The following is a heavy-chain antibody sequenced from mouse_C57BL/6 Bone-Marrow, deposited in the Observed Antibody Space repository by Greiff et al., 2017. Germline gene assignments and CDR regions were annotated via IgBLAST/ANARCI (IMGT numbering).Heavy chain of an antibody. CDR2: ISAGGSYT. CDR1: GFTFSSYA. CDR3: ARDANYDGGSYGFAY. J-gene: IGHJ3*01. D-gene: IGHD1-1*01. Sequence: EVHLVESGGGLVKPGASLKLSCAASGFTFSSYAMSWVRQTPEKRLEWVATISAGGSYTYYPDNVKGRCTLSRDNANNNLYLQMSHLKSEDTAMYYCARDANYDGGSYGFAYWGQGTLVTVSA. V-gene: IGHV5-4*01.